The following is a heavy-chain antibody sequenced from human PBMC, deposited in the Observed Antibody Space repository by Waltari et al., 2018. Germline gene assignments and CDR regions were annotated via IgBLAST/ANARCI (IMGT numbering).Heavy chain of an antibody. CDR3: ATALGDNTSASRPFHL. J-gene: IGHJ3*01. CDR1: GYTFSDYY. V-gene: IGHV1-69-2*01. CDR2: VDTEGGQA. D-gene: IGHD3-10*01. Sequence: EVQLRQSGAELRKPGTPVKISCKASGYTFSDYYIHWVQQAPGKGVQWVGLVDTEGGQAIYAEKYQGRVTITADTSTDTAYLELSSLTSEDTAVFYCATALGDNTSASRPFHLWGQGTVITVSS.